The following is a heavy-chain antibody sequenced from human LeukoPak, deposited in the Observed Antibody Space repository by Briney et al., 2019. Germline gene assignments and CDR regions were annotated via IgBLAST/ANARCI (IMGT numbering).Heavy chain of an antibody. CDR1: GFTFSTCG. Sequence: GKSLSLSCVTPGFTFSTCGMHWVRQAPGRGLGWVAMISHDGTTTHYADSVRGRFTVSRDTSKNTLYLQMDSLRDEDTAVYHCAKDLHSSGWYNYFDPWGQGTLVTVSS. CDR3: AKDLHSSGWYNYFDP. J-gene: IGHJ5*02. D-gene: IGHD6-19*01. CDR2: ISHDGTTT. V-gene: IGHV3-30*18.